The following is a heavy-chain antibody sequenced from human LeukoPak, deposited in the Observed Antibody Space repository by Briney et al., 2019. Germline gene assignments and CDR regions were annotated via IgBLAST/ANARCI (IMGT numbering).Heavy chain of an antibody. V-gene: IGHV3-11*04. D-gene: IGHD5/OR15-5a*01. J-gene: IGHJ6*03. Sequence: SGGSLRLSCAASGFTFSDYYMSWIRQAPGKGLEWVSYISSSGSTIYYADSVKGRFTISRDNAKNSLYLQMNSLRAEDTAVYYCARDSVPFVYRYHYYYYYLDVWGKGTTVTVSS. CDR3: ARDSVPFVYRYHYYYYYLDV. CDR2: ISSSGSTI. CDR1: GFTFSDYY.